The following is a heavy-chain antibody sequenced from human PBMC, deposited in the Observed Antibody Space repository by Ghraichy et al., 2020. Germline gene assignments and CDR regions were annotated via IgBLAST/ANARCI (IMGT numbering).Heavy chain of an antibody. V-gene: IGHV4-34*01. J-gene: IGHJ4*02. CDR3: ARARRFNWNDSYDY. Sequence: SETLSLTCAVHGNSISGYFWSWVRQLPGEGLEWIGEINHRGDTYYNPSLESRVTMSVDMSNDQFSLRLTFVTAADTAIYYCARARRFNWNDSYDYWGQGSLLIVSS. CDR2: INHRGDT. D-gene: IGHD1-1*01. CDR1: GNSISGYF.